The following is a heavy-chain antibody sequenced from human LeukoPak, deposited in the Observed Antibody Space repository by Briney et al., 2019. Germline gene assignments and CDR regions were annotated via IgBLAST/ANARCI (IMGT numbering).Heavy chain of an antibody. CDR1: GFTFSSYS. Sequence: GGSLRLSCAASGFTFSSYSMNWVRQAPGKGLEWVSSISSSSSYIYYADSVKGRFTISRDNAKNPLYLQMNSLRAEDTAVYYCARESSSGIVVAPFDYWGQGTLVTVSS. CDR3: ARESSSGIVVAPFDY. CDR2: ISSSSSYI. J-gene: IGHJ4*02. D-gene: IGHD2-15*01. V-gene: IGHV3-21*01.